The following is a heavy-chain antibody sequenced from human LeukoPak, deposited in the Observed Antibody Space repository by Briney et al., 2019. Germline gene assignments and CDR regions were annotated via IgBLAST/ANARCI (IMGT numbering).Heavy chain of an antibody. J-gene: IGHJ6*03. CDR2: IIPIFGTA. Sequence: SVKVSCKASGGTFSSYAISWVRQAPGQGLAWMGGIIPIFGTANYAQKFQGRVTITTDESTSTAYMELSSLRSEDTAVYYCASGARGGSKYYYYMDVWGKGTTVTVSS. CDR1: GGTFSSYA. V-gene: IGHV1-69*05. CDR3: ASGARGGSKYYYYMDV. D-gene: IGHD3-16*01.